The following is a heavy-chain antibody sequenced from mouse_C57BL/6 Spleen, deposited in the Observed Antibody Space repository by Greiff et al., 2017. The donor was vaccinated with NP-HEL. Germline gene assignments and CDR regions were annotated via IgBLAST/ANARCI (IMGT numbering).Heavy chain of an antibody. CDR2: IYPGDGDT. Sequence: QVHVKQSGAELVKPGASVKISCKASGYAFSSYWMNWVKQRPGKGLEWIGQIYPGDGDTNYNGKFKGKATLTADKSSSTAYMQLSSLTSEDSAVYFCARSGGTPSWFAYWGQGTLVTVSA. D-gene: IGHD4-1*01. V-gene: IGHV1-80*01. CDR3: ARSGGTPSWFAY. J-gene: IGHJ3*01. CDR1: GYAFSSYW.